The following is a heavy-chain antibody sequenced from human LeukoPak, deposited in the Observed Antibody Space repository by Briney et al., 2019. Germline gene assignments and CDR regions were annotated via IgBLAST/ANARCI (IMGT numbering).Heavy chain of an antibody. D-gene: IGHD3-10*01. J-gene: IGHJ5*02. CDR3: ARKVRLLWFGELLYYSHWFDP. CDR2: IHHSGST. V-gene: IGHV4-38-2*02. Sequence: SETLSLTCTVSGYSISSGYYWGWIRQPPGKGLEWIGTIHHSGSTYSNPSLKSRVTISVDTSKNQFSLRLSSVTAADTAVYYCARKVRLLWFGELLYYSHWFDPWGQGTLVTVSS. CDR1: GYSISSGYY.